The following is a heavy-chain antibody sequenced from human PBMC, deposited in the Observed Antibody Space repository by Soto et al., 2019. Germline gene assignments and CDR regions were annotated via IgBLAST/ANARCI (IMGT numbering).Heavy chain of an antibody. J-gene: IGHJ6*03. CDR2: ISGSGGST. CDR1: GFTFSNYV. D-gene: IGHD2-2*01. V-gene: IGHV3-23*01. CDR3: FTSAASSHDYYYYYMDV. Sequence: GGSLRLSCAASGFTFSNYVMSWVRQAPGKGLEWVSTISGSGGSTNYADSVKGRFTISRDNSKSTVYLQMSSLRAEDTAVYYCFTSAASSHDYYYYYMDVWGKGTTVTVSS.